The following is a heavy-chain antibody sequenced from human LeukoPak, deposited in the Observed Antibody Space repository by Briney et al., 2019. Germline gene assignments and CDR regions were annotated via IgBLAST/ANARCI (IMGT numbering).Heavy chain of an antibody. J-gene: IGHJ5*01. Sequence: GGSLRLSCAASGFTFSSYGMHWVRQVPGKGLAWLLRIDRDGLKADYADSVRGRFTISRHNAKSTAYLQMNSLRADDTAVYYCGTSRWSGVVDSWGPGTLVTVSS. CDR1: GFTFSSYG. D-gene: IGHD3-3*01. V-gene: IGHV3-74*01. CDR3: GTSRWSGVVDS. CDR2: IDRDGLKA.